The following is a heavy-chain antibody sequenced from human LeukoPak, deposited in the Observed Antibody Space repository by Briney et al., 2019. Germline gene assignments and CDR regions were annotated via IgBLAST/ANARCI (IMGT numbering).Heavy chain of an antibody. V-gene: IGHV3-30*18. Sequence: GGSLRLSCAASGFTFSSHGMHWVRQAPGKGLEWVAVISYDGSNKYYADSVKGRFTISRDNSKNTLYLQMNSLRAEDTAVYYCAKCPYYDSSGYYDYWGQGTLVTVSS. CDR2: ISYDGSNK. CDR3: AKCPYYDSSGYYDY. D-gene: IGHD3-22*01. J-gene: IGHJ4*02. CDR1: GFTFSSHG.